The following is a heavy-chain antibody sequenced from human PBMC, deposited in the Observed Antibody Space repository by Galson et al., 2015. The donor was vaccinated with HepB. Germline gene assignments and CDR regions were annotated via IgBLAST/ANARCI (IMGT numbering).Heavy chain of an antibody. V-gene: IGHV3-23*01. D-gene: IGHD3-10*01. CDR3: AKGLYGSGSYLGFDY. Sequence: SLRLSCAASGFTFSSYAMSWVRQTPGKGLEWVSAISGSGGSTYDADSVKGRFTISRDNSKNTLYLQMNSLRAEDTAVYYCAKGLYGSGSYLGFDYWGQGTLVTVSS. CDR2: ISGSGGST. J-gene: IGHJ4*02. CDR1: GFTFSSYA.